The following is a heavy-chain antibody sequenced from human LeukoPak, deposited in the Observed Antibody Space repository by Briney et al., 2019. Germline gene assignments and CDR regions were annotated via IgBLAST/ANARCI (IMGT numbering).Heavy chain of an antibody. D-gene: IGHD5-18*01. CDR3: ARDFSYGYDY. J-gene: IGHJ4*02. Sequence: PGGSLRLSCSASGFTFSSYAMHWVRQAPGKGLEYVSAISSNGGSTYYADSVKGRFTISRDNSKNTLYLQMNSLRAEDTAVYYCARDFSYGYDYWGQGTLLTVSS. V-gene: IGHV3-64*04. CDR1: GFTFSSYA. CDR2: ISSNGGST.